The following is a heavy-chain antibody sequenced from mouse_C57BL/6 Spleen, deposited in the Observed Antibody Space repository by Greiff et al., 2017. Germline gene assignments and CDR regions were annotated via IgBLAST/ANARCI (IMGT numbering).Heavy chain of an antibody. D-gene: IGHD1-1*01. Sequence: VQLVESGPGLVAPSQSLSITCTVSGFSLTSYAISWVRQPPGKGLEWLGVIWTGGGTNYNSALKSRRSISKDNSKSQVFLKMNSLQTDDTARYYCARNGGYGSSPYFDGWGTGTTVTVSS. V-gene: IGHV2-9-1*01. CDR1: GFSLTSYA. J-gene: IGHJ1*03. CDR3: ARNGGYGSSPYFDG. CDR2: IWTGGGT.